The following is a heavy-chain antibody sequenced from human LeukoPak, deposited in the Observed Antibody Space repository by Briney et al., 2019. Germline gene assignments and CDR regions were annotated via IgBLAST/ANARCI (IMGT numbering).Heavy chain of an antibody. CDR1: GGTFSSYA. D-gene: IGHD1-14*01. V-gene: IGHV1-69*05. J-gene: IGHJ4*02. CDR2: IIPIFGTA. CDR3: ARDGEPSPYFDY. Sequence: ASVKVSCKASGGTFSSYAISWVRQAPGQGLEWMGGIIPIFGTANYAQKFQGRVTITTDESTSTAYMELSSLRSEDTAVYYCARDGEPSPYFDYWGQGTLVTVSS.